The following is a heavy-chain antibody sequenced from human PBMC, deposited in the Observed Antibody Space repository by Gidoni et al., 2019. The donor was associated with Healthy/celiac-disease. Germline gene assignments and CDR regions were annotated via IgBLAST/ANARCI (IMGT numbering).Heavy chain of an antibody. D-gene: IGHD4-17*01. CDR1: GFTFSGSA. Sequence: EVQLVESGGGLVQPGGSLKLSCAASGFTFSGSAMHWVRQASGKGLEWVGLIRSKANSYATAYAASVKGRFTISRDDSKNTAYLQMNSLKTEDTAVYYCTRLPTTVTTGSDDYWGQGTLVTVSS. J-gene: IGHJ4*02. CDR3: TRLPTTVTTGSDDY. CDR2: IRSKANSYAT. V-gene: IGHV3-73*02.